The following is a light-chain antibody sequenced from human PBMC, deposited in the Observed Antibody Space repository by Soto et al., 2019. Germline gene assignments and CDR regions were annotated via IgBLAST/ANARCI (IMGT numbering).Light chain of an antibody. CDR1: QSVSSN. J-gene: IGKJ1*01. CDR3: QQYNNWPVT. CDR2: GAS. V-gene: IGKV3-15*01. Sequence: EIVKTQSPATLSVSPGERATLSCRASQSVSSNLAWYQQKPGQAPRLLIYGASTRATGIPARFSGSGSGTEFTLTISSLQSEDFAVSYCQQYNNWPVTFGQGTEV.